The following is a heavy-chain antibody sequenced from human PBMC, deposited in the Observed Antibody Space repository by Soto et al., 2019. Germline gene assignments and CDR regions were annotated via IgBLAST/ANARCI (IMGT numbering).Heavy chain of an antibody. D-gene: IGHD2-2*01. CDR1: GYSFTSYW. J-gene: IGHJ5*02. CDR2: IYPGDSDT. V-gene: IGHV5-51*01. Sequence: PGECLKISCKGSGYSFTSYWIGWVRQMPGKGLEWMGIIYPGDSDTRYSPSFQGQVTISADKSISTAYLQWSSLKASDTAMYYCARRAIVVVPAAKGIWFDPWGQGTLVTVS. CDR3: ARRAIVVVPAAKGIWFDP.